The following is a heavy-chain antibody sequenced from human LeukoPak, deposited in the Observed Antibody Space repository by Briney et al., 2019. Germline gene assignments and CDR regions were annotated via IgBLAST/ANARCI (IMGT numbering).Heavy chain of an antibody. Sequence: SETLSLTCAVYGGSFSGYYRSWIRQPPGKGLEWIGEINHSGSTNYNPSLKSRVTISVDTSKNQFSLKLSSVTAADTAVYYCARGLNGIQLWFRFDYWSQGTLVTVSS. D-gene: IGHD5-18*01. V-gene: IGHV4-34*01. J-gene: IGHJ4*02. CDR1: GGSFSGYY. CDR2: INHSGST. CDR3: ARGLNGIQLWFRFDY.